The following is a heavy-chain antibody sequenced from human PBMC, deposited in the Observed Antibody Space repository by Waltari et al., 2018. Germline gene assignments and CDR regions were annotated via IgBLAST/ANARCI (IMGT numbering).Heavy chain of an antibody. D-gene: IGHD3-9*01. V-gene: IGHV4-4*02. Sequence: QVQLQESGPGLVKPSGTLSLTCAVSGGSISSSNWWSWVRQPPGKGLGWIGEIYHSGSTNDNPSLKSRVTISVDKSKNQFSLKLSAVTAADTAVYYCARNEAYDILTGFDYWGQGTLVTVSS. CDR2: IYHSGST. CDR1: GGSISSSNW. CDR3: ARNEAYDILTGFDY. J-gene: IGHJ4*02.